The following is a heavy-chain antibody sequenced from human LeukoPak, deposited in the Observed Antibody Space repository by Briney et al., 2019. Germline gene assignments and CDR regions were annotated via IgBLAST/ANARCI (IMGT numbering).Heavy chain of an antibody. CDR1: GGTFSSYA. Sequence: SVKVSCKAPGGTFSSYAISWVRQAPGQGLEWMGRIIPIFGTANYAQKFQGRVTITTDESTSTAYMELSSLRSEDTAVYYCARDRTAVAGTWNGADLKHNWFDPWGQGTLVTVSS. V-gene: IGHV1-69*05. D-gene: IGHD6-19*01. CDR3: ARDRTAVAGTWNGADLKHNWFDP. CDR2: IIPIFGTA. J-gene: IGHJ5*02.